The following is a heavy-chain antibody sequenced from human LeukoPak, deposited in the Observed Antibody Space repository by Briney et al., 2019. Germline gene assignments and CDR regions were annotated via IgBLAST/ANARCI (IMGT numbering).Heavy chain of an antibody. J-gene: IGHJ3*02. D-gene: IGHD3-10*01. CDR3: ARDLAGVPGGAFDI. CDR1: GGSISSYY. Sequence: PSETLSLTCTVSGGSISSYYWSWIRQPPGKGLEWIGYIYYSGSPYSNPSLKSRLTISVDTSKNQFSLKLSSVTAADTAVYYCARDLAGVPGGAFDIWGQGTMVTVSS. V-gene: IGHV4-30-4*01. CDR2: IYYSGSP.